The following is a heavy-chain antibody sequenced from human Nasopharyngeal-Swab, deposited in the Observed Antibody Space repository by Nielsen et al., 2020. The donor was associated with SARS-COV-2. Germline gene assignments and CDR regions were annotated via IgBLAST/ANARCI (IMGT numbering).Heavy chain of an antibody. CDR2: INHSGST. Sequence: SETLSLTCAVYGGSFSGYYWSWIRQPPGKGLEWIGEINHSGSTNYNPSLKSRATISVDTSKNQFSLKLSSVTAADTAVYYCARDTYYDSRGIDPWGQGTLVTVSS. CDR1: GGSFSGYY. J-gene: IGHJ5*02. D-gene: IGHD3-22*01. V-gene: IGHV4-34*01. CDR3: ARDTYYDSRGIDP.